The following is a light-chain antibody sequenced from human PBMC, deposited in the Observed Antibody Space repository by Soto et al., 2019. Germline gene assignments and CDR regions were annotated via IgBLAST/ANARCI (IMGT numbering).Light chain of an antibody. CDR3: SSYADSNIVV. CDR2: EVN. Sequence: QSALTQPPSASGSPGHSVTISCTGTSSDVGGYNYVSWYQQHPGKAPKLMIYEVNKRPSGVPDRFFGSKSGNTASLTVSGLQAEDEADYYCSSYADSNIVVFGGGTKLTVL. CDR1: SSDVGGYNY. J-gene: IGLJ2*01. V-gene: IGLV2-8*01.